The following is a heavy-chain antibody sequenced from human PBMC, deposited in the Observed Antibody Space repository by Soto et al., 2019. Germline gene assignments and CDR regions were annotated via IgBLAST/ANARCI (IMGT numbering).Heavy chain of an antibody. J-gene: IGHJ4*02. V-gene: IGHV1-3*04. Sequence: QVQFVQSGAEVKKPGASVKVSCKASGYTFINSPIHWVRQAPGQRLEWMGWINTGNGDTKYSQKFQGRVSITRDTSATTAYMEVSSLTSVDTAVYYCARDDSGLLGYWGQGTLVTVSS. CDR1: GYTFINSP. D-gene: IGHD3-10*01. CDR2: INTGNGDT. CDR3: ARDDSGLLGY.